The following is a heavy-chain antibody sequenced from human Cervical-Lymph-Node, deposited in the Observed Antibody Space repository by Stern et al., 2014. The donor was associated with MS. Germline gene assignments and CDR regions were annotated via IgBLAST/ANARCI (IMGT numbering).Heavy chain of an antibody. CDR1: GYTFTSYW. Sequence: EVQLAQSGPEVKRPGESLKISCQASGYTFTSYWIGWVRQMPGKGLEWIAIIFPGGSDIRYSPSFQGQVTISADKSSSTAYLQWNNLKASDTAIYYCARQRYFDYWGQGTLVTVSS. V-gene: IGHV5-51*01. CDR2: IFPGGSDI. CDR3: ARQRYFDY. J-gene: IGHJ4*02.